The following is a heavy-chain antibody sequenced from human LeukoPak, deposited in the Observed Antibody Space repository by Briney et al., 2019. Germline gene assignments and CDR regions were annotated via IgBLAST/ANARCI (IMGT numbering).Heavy chain of an antibody. J-gene: IGHJ4*02. CDR3: TRVPIQLWSGGYFGY. CDR2: IRSKAYGGTT. D-gene: IGHD5-18*01. Sequence: GGSLRLSCTASGFTFGDYAMSWFRQAPGKGLEWVGFIRSKAYGGTTEYAASVKGRFTISRNDSKSIAYLQMNSLKTEDTAVYYCTRVPIQLWSGGYFGYWGQGTLVTVSS. V-gene: IGHV3-49*03. CDR1: GFTFGDYA.